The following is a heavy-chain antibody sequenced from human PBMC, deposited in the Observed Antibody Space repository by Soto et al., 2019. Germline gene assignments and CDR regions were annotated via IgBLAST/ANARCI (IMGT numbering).Heavy chain of an antibody. CDR1: GYDFTSFW. CDR3: VRRRGHGVLDH. Sequence: PGESLKISCKGSGYDFTSFWIGWVRQMPGKGLELMGIFFPADSETRYSPPFQGQVTVSADKSINTAYLQWYSLKASDTAIYYCVRRRGHGVLDHWGQGTRVTVSS. V-gene: IGHV5-51*01. D-gene: IGHD3-10*01. J-gene: IGHJ5*02. CDR2: FFPADSET.